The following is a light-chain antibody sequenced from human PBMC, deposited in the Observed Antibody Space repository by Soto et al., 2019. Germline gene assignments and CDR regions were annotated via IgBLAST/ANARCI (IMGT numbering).Light chain of an antibody. CDR2: DVS. Sequence: QSALTQPASVSGSPGQSVTISCTGTSSDVGGYNYVSWYQQHPGKAPKLMIYDVSNRPSGVSNRFSGSKSGNTASLTISGLQAEDEDDYYCSSYTSSSPFGTGTKVTVL. CDR3: SSYTSSSP. CDR1: SSDVGGYNY. J-gene: IGLJ1*01. V-gene: IGLV2-14*01.